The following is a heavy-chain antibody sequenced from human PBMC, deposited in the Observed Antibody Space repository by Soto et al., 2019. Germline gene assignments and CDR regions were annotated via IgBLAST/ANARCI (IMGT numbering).Heavy chain of an antibody. D-gene: IGHD6-13*01. CDR1: GFTFGDYA. CDR2: IRSKAYGGTT. V-gene: IGHV3-49*03. J-gene: IGHJ1*01. CDR3: CQQLVQGGYFQH. Sequence: GGSLRLSCTASGFTFGDYAMSWFRQAPGKGLEWVGFIRSKAYGGTTEYAASVKGRFTISRDDSKSIAYLQMNSLKTEDTAVYYGCQQLVQGGYFQHWGQGTLVTVSS.